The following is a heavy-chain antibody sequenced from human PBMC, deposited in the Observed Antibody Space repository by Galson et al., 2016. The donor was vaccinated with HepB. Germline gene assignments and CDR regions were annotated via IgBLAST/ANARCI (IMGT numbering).Heavy chain of an antibody. J-gene: IGHJ4*02. CDR3: ARGSYYDILTGYLS. V-gene: IGHV3-21*06. Sequence: SLRLSCAASGFTFITYSMNWVRQAPGKGLEWVSSISGTGTYIYYAESVKGRFTISRDNAENLLYLQMNSLRAEDTAVYYCARGSYYDILTGYLSWGQGTLVTVSS. CDR1: GFTFITYS. CDR2: ISGTGTYI. D-gene: IGHD3-9*01.